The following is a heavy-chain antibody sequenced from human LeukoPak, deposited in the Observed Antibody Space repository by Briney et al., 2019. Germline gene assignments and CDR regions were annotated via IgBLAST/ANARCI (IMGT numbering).Heavy chain of an antibody. Sequence: GGSLRLSCAASGFTVSSNYMSWVRQAPGKGLEWVSVIYSGGSTYYADSVKGRFTISRDNSKNTLYLQMNGLRAEDTAVYYCEGHYYDSSGYYYWGQGTLVTVSS. CDR3: EGHYYDSSGYYY. V-gene: IGHV3-53*01. J-gene: IGHJ4*02. D-gene: IGHD3-22*01. CDR2: IYSGGST. CDR1: GFTVSSNY.